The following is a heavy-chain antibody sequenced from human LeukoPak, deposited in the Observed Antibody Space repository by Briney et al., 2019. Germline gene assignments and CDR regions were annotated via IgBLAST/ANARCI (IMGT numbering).Heavy chain of an antibody. CDR3: ARDKQLDWAHYHYCYMDV. CDR1: GYIFIDYY. CDR2: INPNSGGT. D-gene: IGHD1-1*01. Sequence: ASVKVSCKASGYIFIDYYVHWVRQVPGQGLEWMGWINPNSGGTKYAQKFQGRVTMTRDTSISTVYMELSRLRSDDTAVYYCARDKQLDWAHYHYCYMDVWGKGTTVTVSS. J-gene: IGHJ6*03. V-gene: IGHV1-2*02.